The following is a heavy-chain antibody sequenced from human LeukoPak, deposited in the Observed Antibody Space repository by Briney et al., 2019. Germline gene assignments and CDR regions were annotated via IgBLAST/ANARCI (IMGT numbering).Heavy chain of an antibody. CDR3: ARGGARLRLGELYFDY. D-gene: IGHD3-16*01. CDR2: ISSSGGTI. J-gene: IGHJ4*02. CDR1: GFTFSSYE. V-gene: IGHV3-48*03. Sequence: GGSLRISCAASGFTFSSYEMNWVRQAPGKGLEWVSYISSSGGTIYYADSVKGRFTISRDNAKNLLYLQMNSLRAEDTAIYYCARGGARLRLGELYFDYWGQGTLVTVSS.